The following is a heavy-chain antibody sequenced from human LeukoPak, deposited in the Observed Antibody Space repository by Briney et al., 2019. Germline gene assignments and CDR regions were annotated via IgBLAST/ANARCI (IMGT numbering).Heavy chain of an antibody. J-gene: IGHJ6*03. CDR2: INPSGGST. CDR3: ARGDPAGMATSYYYYMDV. D-gene: IGHD5-12*01. V-gene: IGHV1-46*01. CDR1: GKTFTTYY. Sequence: ASVKVSCKASGKTFTTYYMHWVRQAPGQGLEWMGIINPSGGSTSYAQKFQGRVTMTRDMSTSTVYMELSSLRSEDTAVYYCARGDPAGMATSYYYYMDVWGKGTTVTISS.